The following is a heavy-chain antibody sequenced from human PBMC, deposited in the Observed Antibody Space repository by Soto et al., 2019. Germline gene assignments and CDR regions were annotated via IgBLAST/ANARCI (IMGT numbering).Heavy chain of an antibody. V-gene: IGHV4-4*02. CDR2: VYRTGST. Sequence: QVQLQESGPGLVKPSGTLSLTCAVSGGSISTSNWWSWVRQPPGKGLEWIGEVYRTGSTTYNPSLESRLTXPIXXSXHQFSLKLTSVTAAATAVYYCARARATIAAAAIFDCWGQGTLVTVSS. CDR3: ARARATIAAAAIFDC. CDR1: GGSISTSNW. J-gene: IGHJ4*02. D-gene: IGHD6-13*01.